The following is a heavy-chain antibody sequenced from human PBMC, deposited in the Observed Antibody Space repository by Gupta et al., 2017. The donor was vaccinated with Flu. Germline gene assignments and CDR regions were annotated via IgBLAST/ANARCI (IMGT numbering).Heavy chain of an antibody. D-gene: IGHD1-1*01. V-gene: IGHV3-21*01. J-gene: IGHJ3*02. Sequence: WVRQAPGKGLEWVASISRRSRFTFVADSVKGRFTLSRDNAKESVSLQMNSLRADDTAIYYCAKNRASGTTKGSFDIWGQGTMVTVST. CDR3: AKNRASGTTKGSFDI. CDR2: ISRRSRFT.